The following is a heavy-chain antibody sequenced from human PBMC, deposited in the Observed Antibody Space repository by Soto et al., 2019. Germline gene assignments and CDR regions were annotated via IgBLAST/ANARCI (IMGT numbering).Heavy chain of an antibody. Sequence: SVKVSCKASGGTFSSYTISWVRQAPGQGLEWMGRIIPILGIANYAQKFQGRVTITADKSTSTAYMELSSLRSEDTAVYYCARGYYYGSGKRYWYFDLWGRGTLVTVSS. CDR3: ARGYYYGSGKRYWYFDL. CDR2: IIPILGIA. D-gene: IGHD3-10*01. V-gene: IGHV1-69*02. J-gene: IGHJ2*01. CDR1: GGTFSSYT.